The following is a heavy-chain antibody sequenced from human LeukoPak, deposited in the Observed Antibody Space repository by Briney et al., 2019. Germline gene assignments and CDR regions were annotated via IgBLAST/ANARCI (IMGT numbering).Heavy chain of an antibody. CDR2: IIPILGIA. CDR3: ARDREYDSSGYYPGYFDY. V-gene: IGHV1-69*04. D-gene: IGHD3-22*01. CDR1: GGTFSSYA. Sequence: SVKVSCKASGGTFSSYAISWVRQAPGQGLEWMGRIIPILGIANYAQKFQGRVTITADKSTSTAYMELSSLRSEDTTVYYCARDREYDSSGYYPGYFDYWGQGTLVTVSS. J-gene: IGHJ4*02.